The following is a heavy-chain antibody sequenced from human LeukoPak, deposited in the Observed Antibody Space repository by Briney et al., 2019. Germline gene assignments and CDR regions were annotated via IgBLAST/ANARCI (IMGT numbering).Heavy chain of an antibody. V-gene: IGHV4-38-2*01. CDR3: ATAALYDSSGYYYGNFDY. J-gene: IGHJ4*02. D-gene: IGHD3-22*01. CDR1: GYSISIGYY. CDR2: IYHSGST. Sequence: SETLSITCAVSGYSISIGYYWGWIRQPPGKGLEWLGRIYHSGSTYYNPSLKSRVTISVDTSKNQFSLKLSSVTAADTAVYYCATAALYDSSGYYYGNFDYWGQGTLVTVSS.